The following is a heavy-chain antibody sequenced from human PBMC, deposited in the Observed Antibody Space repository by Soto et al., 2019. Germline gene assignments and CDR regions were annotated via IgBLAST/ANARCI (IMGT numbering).Heavy chain of an antibody. D-gene: IGHD4-17*01. J-gene: IGHJ6*02. Sequence: QVQLVQSGAEVKKPGSSVKVSCKASGGTFSSYAISWVRQAPGQGLEWMGGIIPIFGTANYAQKFQGRVTITADKSTSTAYMELSSLRSEDTAVYYCAREKEVDYSDYFYYYYYGMDVWGQGTTVTVSS. CDR1: GGTFSSYA. CDR2: IIPIFGTA. V-gene: IGHV1-69*06. CDR3: AREKEVDYSDYFYYYYYGMDV.